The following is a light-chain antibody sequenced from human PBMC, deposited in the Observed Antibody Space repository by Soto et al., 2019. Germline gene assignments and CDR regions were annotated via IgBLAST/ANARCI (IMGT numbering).Light chain of an antibody. V-gene: IGKV3-15*01. CDR3: QQYNYWPGT. CDR2: GAS. J-gene: IGKJ1*01. Sequence: EIVMTQSPATLSVSPAQRATLSSRASRSVRSNLAWYQQKPGQAPRLPISGASTRASGITDRFSGSGSGTEFTLTISSLQSEDFAVYYFQQYNYWPGTFGQGNKVAIK. CDR1: RSVRSN.